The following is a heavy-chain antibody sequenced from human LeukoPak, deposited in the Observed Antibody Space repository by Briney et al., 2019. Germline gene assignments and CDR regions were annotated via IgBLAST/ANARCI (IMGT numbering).Heavy chain of an antibody. CDR3: ARVTAVAGTSVGVDA. CDR1: GFTFSSYS. Sequence: PGGSLRLSCAASGFTFSSYSMNWVRQAPGKGLERVSSISSSSSYIYYADSVKGRFTISRDNAKNSLYLQMNSLRAEDTAVYYCARVTAVAGTSVGVDAWGQGILVTVS. D-gene: IGHD6-19*01. CDR2: ISSSSSYI. J-gene: IGHJ4*02. V-gene: IGHV3-21*01.